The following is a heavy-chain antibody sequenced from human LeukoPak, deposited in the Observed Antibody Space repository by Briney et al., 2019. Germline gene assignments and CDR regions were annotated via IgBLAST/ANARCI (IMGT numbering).Heavy chain of an antibody. CDR3: APYCSGGSCTGYVQH. D-gene: IGHD2-15*01. V-gene: IGHV4-39*01. Sequence: PSETLSLTCTVSGVSVNSIRFFWGWVRQPPGKGLEWFGSIYYTGSTYYNPSLKSRLTMSIDTSENQFSLTLRSVAAADTAVYQCAPYCSGGSCTGYVQHWGQGTLVTVSS. CDR1: GVSVNSIRFF. J-gene: IGHJ1*01. CDR2: IYYTGST.